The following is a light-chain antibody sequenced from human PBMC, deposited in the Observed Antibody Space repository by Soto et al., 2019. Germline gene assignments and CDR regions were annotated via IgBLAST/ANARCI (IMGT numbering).Light chain of an antibody. Sequence: EIVLTQSPVTLSLSPGERATLSCRASQSVSRSLAWYQQKPGQAPRLLVYDASNRATGIPARFSGSGSGTDFTLTISSLEPEDFAVSFCQHRGNWPLTFGGGTKVDIK. CDR2: DAS. CDR3: QHRGNWPLT. J-gene: IGKJ4*01. CDR1: QSVSRS. V-gene: IGKV3-11*01.